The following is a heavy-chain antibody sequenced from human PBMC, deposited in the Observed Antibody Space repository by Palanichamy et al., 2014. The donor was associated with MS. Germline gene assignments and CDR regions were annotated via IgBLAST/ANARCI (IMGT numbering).Heavy chain of an antibody. CDR3: TRGSYSSGWAFFDY. CDR2: TRSKVYGGTT. V-gene: IGHV3-49*04. CDR1: GFTFGDYA. Sequence: EVQLVESGGGLVQPGRSLRLSCTASGFTFGDYAVSWVRQAPGKGLEWVGFTRSKVYGGTTEYAASVKGRFTISTDDSKSIAYLQMNSLKTEDTAVYYCTRGSYSSGWAFFDYWGQGTLVTVSS. D-gene: IGHD6-19*01. J-gene: IGHJ4*02.